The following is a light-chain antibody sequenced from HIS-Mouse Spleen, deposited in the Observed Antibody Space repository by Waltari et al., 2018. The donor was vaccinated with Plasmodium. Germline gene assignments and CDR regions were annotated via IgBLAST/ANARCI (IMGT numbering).Light chain of an antibody. J-gene: IGLJ2*01. Sequence: QSALTQPASVSGSPGQSITISCPGPSSDFGSPNLVSWYQQHPGNAPKLMINEGSKRPSGVSNRFSGSKSGNTASLTISGLQAEDEADYYCCSYAGSPVVFGGGTKLTVL. CDR2: EGS. CDR1: SSDFGSPNL. V-gene: IGLV2-23*01. CDR3: CSYAGSPVV.